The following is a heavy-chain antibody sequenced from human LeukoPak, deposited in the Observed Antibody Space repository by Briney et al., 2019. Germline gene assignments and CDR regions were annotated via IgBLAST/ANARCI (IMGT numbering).Heavy chain of an antibody. D-gene: IGHD2-2*01. CDR1: GYTFTSYG. Sequence: GASVKVSCKASGYTFTSYGISWVRQAPGQGLEWMGWISAYNGNTNYAQKLQGRVTMTTDTSTSTAYMELSSLRSEDTAVYYCARGAVVVPAAIGYMDVWGKGATVTVSS. CDR3: ARGAVVVPAAIGYMDV. J-gene: IGHJ6*03. V-gene: IGHV1-18*01. CDR2: ISAYNGNT.